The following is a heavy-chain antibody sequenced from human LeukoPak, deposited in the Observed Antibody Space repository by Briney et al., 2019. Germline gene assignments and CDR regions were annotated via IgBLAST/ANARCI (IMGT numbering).Heavy chain of an antibody. CDR1: DGSIHNYY. D-gene: IGHD2-21*01. CDR3: ARVNRLAIDY. Sequence: SETLSLTCTVSDGSIHNYYWTWIRQPPGKGLEWIGYIYYSGSTKYNPSLKSRVTILVDTSTNQFSLNLGSVTAADTAVYFCARVNRLAIDYWGQGTLVTVSS. J-gene: IGHJ4*02. V-gene: IGHV4-59*12. CDR2: IYYSGST.